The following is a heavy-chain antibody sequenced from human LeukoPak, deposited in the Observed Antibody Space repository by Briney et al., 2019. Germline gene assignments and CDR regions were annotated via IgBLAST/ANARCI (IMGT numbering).Heavy chain of an antibody. J-gene: IGHJ3*02. D-gene: IGHD3-22*01. Sequence: KSGESLKISCKGSGYSFTSYWIGWVRQMPGKGLEWMGIIYPGDSDTRYSPSFQGQVTISADKSVSTAYLQLSSLKASDTAMYYCARPGNMYYYDSSGYYHDAFDIWGQGTMVTVSS. V-gene: IGHV5-51*01. CDR1: GYSFTSYW. CDR2: IYPGDSDT. CDR3: ARPGNMYYYDSSGYYHDAFDI.